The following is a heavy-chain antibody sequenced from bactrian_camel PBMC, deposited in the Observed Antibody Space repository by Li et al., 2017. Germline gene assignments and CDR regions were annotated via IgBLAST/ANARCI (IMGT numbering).Heavy chain of an antibody. CDR1: GDIIRDYC. Sequence: HVQLVESGGGLVQPGGSLSVSCTVSGDIIRDYCMAWIRQPPGKGQQWVATIDNQGRTVYYTDSLKDRFTISRDDAKNTLYLQLNSLQPEDTAMYYCAIQETRYKRRGQGTQVTVS. CDR3: AIQETRYKR. CDR2: IDNQGRTV. V-gene: IGHV3S1*01. J-gene: IGHJ4*01. D-gene: IGHD3*01.